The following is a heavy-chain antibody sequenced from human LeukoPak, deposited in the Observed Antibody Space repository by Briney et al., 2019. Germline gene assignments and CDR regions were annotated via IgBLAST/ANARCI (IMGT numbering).Heavy chain of an antibody. Sequence: GASVKVSCKASGYTFTGYYMHWVRQAPGQGLEWMGWINPNSGGTNYAQKFRGRVTMTRDTSISTAYMELSRLRSDDTAVYYCAVIWFGELGMAFDIWGQGTMVTVSS. CDR1: GYTFTGYY. D-gene: IGHD3-10*01. CDR3: AVIWFGELGMAFDI. V-gene: IGHV1-2*02. J-gene: IGHJ3*02. CDR2: INPNSGGT.